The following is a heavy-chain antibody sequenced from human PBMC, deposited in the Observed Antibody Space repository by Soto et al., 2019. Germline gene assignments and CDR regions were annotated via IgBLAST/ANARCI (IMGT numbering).Heavy chain of an antibody. CDR2: TYYRSKWYN. D-gene: IGHD2-2*01. Sequence: SQTLSLTCAISGDSVSSNSDAWSWIRQSPSRGLEWLGRTYYRSKWYNDYAISVRSRITINPDTSKNQFSLHVNSVTPEDTAVYYCARENGAAAQAHYYYGMDVWGQGTTVTVSS. J-gene: IGHJ6*02. V-gene: IGHV6-1*01. CDR1: GDSVSSNSDA. CDR3: ARENGAAAQAHYYYGMDV.